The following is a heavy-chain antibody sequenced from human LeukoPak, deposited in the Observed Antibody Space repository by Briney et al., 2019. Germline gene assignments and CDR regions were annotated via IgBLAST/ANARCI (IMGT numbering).Heavy chain of an antibody. D-gene: IGHD2-2*01. CDR3: ARDCSSTSCYDAFDI. CDR2: IYYSGST. V-gene: IGHV4-59*01. CDR1: GGSISSYY. Sequence: LETLSLTCTVSGGSISSYYWSWIRQPTGKGLEWIGYIYYSGSTNYNPSLKSRVTISVDTSKNQFSLKLSSVTAADTAVYYCARDCSSTSCYDAFDIWGQGTMVTVSS. J-gene: IGHJ3*02.